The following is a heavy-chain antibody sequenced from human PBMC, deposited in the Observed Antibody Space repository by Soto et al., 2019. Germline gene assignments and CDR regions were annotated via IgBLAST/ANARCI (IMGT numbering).Heavy chain of an antibody. CDR2: LLRSGSSA. D-gene: IGHD4-17*01. V-gene: IGHV3-23*01. J-gene: IGHJ5*02. Sequence: GGSLRLSCAASGFTFRNYAMTWARQAPGKGLEWVSSLLRSGSSAYYADSVRGRFSISSDTSANSLYLQMDNLRAEDTAIYYCAKDAISGDGIWLMDSWGQGTVVTVS. CDR1: GFTFRNYA. CDR3: AKDAISGDGIWLMDS.